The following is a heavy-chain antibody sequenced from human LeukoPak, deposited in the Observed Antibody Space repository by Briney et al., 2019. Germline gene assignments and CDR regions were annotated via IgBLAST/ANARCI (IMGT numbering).Heavy chain of an antibody. V-gene: IGHV1-3*01. D-gene: IGHD5-12*01. J-gene: IGHJ4*02. CDR1: GYTFTSYA. CDR3: ARAASRYSGYDPPPR. CDR2: INAGNGNT. Sequence: GASVKVSCKASGYTFTSYAMHWVRQAPGQRLEWMGWINAGNGNTKYSQKFQGRVTMTRDTSTSTVYMELSSLRSEDTAVYYCARAASRYSGYDPPPRWGQGTLVTVSS.